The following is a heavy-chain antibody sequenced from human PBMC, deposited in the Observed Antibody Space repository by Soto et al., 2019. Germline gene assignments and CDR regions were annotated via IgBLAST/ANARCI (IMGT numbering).Heavy chain of an antibody. CDR1: GGSFSGYY. V-gene: IGHV4-34*01. CDR2: INHSGST. Sequence: SETLSLTCAVYGGSFSGYYWSWIRQPPGKGLEWIGEINHSGSTNYNPSLKSRVTISVDTSKNQFSLKLSSVTAADTAVYYCARLSQVIGGGYWGQGTLVTVSS. J-gene: IGHJ4*02. D-gene: IGHD3-22*01. CDR3: ARLSQVIGGGY.